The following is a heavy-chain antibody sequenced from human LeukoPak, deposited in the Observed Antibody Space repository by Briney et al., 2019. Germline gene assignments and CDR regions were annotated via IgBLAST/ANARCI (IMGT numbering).Heavy chain of an antibody. V-gene: IGHV5-51*01. J-gene: IGHJ3*02. CDR3: ARPNYYDSSGYYFDAFDI. D-gene: IGHD3-22*01. Sequence: GESLKISCKGSGYSFTSYWIGWVRQMPGKGLEWMGIIYPGDSDTRYSPSFQGQVTISADKSICTAYLQWSSLKASDTAMYYCARPNYYDSSGYYFDAFDIWGQGTMVTVSS. CDR2: IYPGDSDT. CDR1: GYSFTSYW.